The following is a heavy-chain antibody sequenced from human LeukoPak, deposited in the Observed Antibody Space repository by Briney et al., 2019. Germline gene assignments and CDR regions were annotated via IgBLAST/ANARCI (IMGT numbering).Heavy chain of an antibody. CDR1: GYTFTGYY. Sequence: ASVKVSCKASGYTFTGYYLHWVRQAPGQGLEWMGWISPNSGGTSSAQKFQGRVTMTRDTSISTAYMELSRLRSDDTAVYYCARNRRGDYYDSSGYPRGFDYWGQGTLVTVSS. CDR3: ARNRRGDYYDSSGYPRGFDY. V-gene: IGHV1-2*02. CDR2: ISPNSGGT. J-gene: IGHJ4*02. D-gene: IGHD3-22*01.